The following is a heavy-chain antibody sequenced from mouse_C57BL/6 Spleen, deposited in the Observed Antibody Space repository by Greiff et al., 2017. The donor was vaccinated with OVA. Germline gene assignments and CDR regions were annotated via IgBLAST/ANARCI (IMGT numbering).Heavy chain of an antibody. CDR3: ARGGNYYGSSFDY. V-gene: IGHV1-80*01. CDR1: GYAFSSYW. J-gene: IGHJ2*01. CDR2: IYPGDGDT. D-gene: IGHD1-1*01. Sequence: VKLMESGAELVKPGASVKISCKASGYAFSSYWMNWVKKRPGKGLEWIGKIYPGDGDTNYNGKFKGKATLTADKSSSTAYMQLSSLTSEDSAVYFCARGGNYYGSSFDYWGQGTTLTVSS.